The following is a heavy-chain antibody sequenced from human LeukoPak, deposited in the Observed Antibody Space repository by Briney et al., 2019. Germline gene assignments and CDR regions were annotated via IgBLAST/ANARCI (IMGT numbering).Heavy chain of an antibody. CDR2: LGNP. J-gene: IGHJ4*02. CDR3: ATFRGGGGGVGY. CDR1: GASTTGGYY. D-gene: IGHD4-23*01. Sequence: SETLALTCAVSGASTTGGYYWTWIRPPPGKGLEWIGYLGNPNYNPSLKSRGTISEDRSKNQFSLKLNSVTTADTAVYFCATFRGGGGGVGYWGQGTLVTVSS. V-gene: IGHV4-61*08.